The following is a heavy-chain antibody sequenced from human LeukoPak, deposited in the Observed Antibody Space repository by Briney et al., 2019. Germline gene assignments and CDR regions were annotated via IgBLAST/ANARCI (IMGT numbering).Heavy chain of an antibody. J-gene: IGHJ4*02. CDR2: ISSSSSYI. CDR3: ASLSREYCSSTSCSGGSDY. CDR1: GFTFSSYS. Sequence: GGSLRLSCAASGFTFSSYSMNWVRQAPGKGLEWVSSISSSSSYIYYADSVKGRFTISRDNAKNSLYLQMNSLRAEDTAVYYCASLSREYCSSTSCSGGSDYWGQGTLVTVSS. D-gene: IGHD2-2*01. V-gene: IGHV3-21*01.